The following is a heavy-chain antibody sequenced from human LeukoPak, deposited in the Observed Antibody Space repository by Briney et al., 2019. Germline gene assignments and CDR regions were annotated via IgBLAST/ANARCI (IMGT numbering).Heavy chain of an antibody. CDR1: GFSFSTYD. J-gene: IGHJ3*02. D-gene: IGHD2-2*02. Sequence: GGSLRLSCTASGFSFSTYDMNWVRQAPGKGLEWVGRTRNKANSYTTEYAASVKGRFTISRDDSKNSVYLQMNSLKTEDTAVYYCARVMSVPAAIRKDDAFDIWGQGTMVTVSS. CDR2: TRNKANSYTT. V-gene: IGHV3-72*01. CDR3: ARVMSVPAAIRKDDAFDI.